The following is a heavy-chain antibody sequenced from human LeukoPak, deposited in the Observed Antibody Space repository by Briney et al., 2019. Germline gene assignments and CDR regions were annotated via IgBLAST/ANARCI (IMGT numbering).Heavy chain of an antibody. Sequence: SETLSLTCTASGGSISSYYWSWIRQPPGKGLEWIGYIYYSGSTNYNPSLKSRVTISVDTSKNQFSLKLSSVTAADTAVYYCARHSATSNILAYGMDVWGQGTTVTVSS. CDR3: ARHSATSNILAYGMDV. J-gene: IGHJ6*02. D-gene: IGHD2-15*01. CDR1: GGSISSYY. V-gene: IGHV4-59*08. CDR2: IYYSGST.